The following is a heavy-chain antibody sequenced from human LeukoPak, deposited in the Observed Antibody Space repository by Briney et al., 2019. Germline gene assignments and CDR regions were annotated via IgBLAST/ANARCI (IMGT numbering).Heavy chain of an antibody. Sequence: ASVKVSCKAYGYTFTSYYMHWVRQAPGQGLEWMGIINPSGGSTSYAQKFQGRVTMTRDTSISTAYMELSRLRSDDTAVYYCAKDLKPYYYDSSGAFGAFDIWGQGTMVTVSS. CDR3: AKDLKPYYYDSSGAFGAFDI. CDR1: GYTFTSYY. CDR2: INPSGGST. D-gene: IGHD3-22*01. V-gene: IGHV1-46*01. J-gene: IGHJ3*02.